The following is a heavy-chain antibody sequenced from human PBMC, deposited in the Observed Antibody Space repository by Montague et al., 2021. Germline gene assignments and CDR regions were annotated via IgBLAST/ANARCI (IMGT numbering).Heavy chain of an antibody. V-gene: IGHV4-34*01. CDR1: GGSFSAYY. J-gene: IGHJ4*02. Sequence: SETLSLTCAVSGGSFSAYYWDWIRQPPGKGLEWIGDIHHSGITYYNPSLNSRLTISLDTSKNQFSLKLNSVTAADTAVYFCARRSRLKSPVDYWGQGTLVTVSS. CDR2: IHHSGIT. CDR3: ARRSRLKSPVDY.